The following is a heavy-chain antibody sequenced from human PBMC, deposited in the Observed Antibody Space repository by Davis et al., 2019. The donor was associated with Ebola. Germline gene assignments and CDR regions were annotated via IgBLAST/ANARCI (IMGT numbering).Heavy chain of an antibody. CDR3: ARDGDWGSGWYFDL. CDR2: MNPNSGNT. D-gene: IGHD7-27*01. J-gene: IGHJ2*01. Sequence: AASVKVSCKASGYTFTSYDINWVRQATGQGLEWMGWMNPNSGNTGYAQKFQGRVTMTRNTSISTAYMELSSLRSEDTAVYYCARDGDWGSGWYFDLWGRGTLVTVSS. CDR1: GYTFTSYD. V-gene: IGHV1-8*01.